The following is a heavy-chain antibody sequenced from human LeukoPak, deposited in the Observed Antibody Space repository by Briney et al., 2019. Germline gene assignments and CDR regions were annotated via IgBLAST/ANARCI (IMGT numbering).Heavy chain of an antibody. Sequence: GGSLRLSCAASGLTFSSYWMSWVRQAPGKGLEWVANIKYEGREKYYVDSVKGRFTISRDNAKNSLFLQMNSLRAEDTALYYCARDQDLAIAAAGGFDYWGQGTLVTVSS. D-gene: IGHD6-13*01. CDR2: IKYEGREK. V-gene: IGHV3-7*01. CDR1: GLTFSSYW. CDR3: ARDQDLAIAAAGGFDY. J-gene: IGHJ4*02.